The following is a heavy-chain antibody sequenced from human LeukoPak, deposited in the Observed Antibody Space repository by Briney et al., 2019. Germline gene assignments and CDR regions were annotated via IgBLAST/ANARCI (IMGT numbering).Heavy chain of an antibody. J-gene: IGHJ3*02. CDR2: IYYSGST. D-gene: IGHD3-22*01. Sequence: PSETLSLTCTVSGGSISSSSYYWGWIRQPPGKGLEWIGSIYYSGSTYYNPSLKSRVTISVDTSKNQFSLKLSSVTAADTAVYYCARNYYDSSGRDAFDIWGQGTMVTVSS. CDR1: GGSISSSSYY. V-gene: IGHV4-39*01. CDR3: ARNYYDSSGRDAFDI.